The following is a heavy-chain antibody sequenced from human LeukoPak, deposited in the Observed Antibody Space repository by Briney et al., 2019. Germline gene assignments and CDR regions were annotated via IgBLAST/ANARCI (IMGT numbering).Heavy chain of an antibody. CDR2: ITSDGGGT. V-gene: IGHV3-64*02. D-gene: IGHD6-13*01. J-gene: IGHJ4*02. Sequence: PGGSLRLSCAASGFTFSIYSIHWVRQAPGKGLEYVSAITSDGGGTFYADSVQGRFTISRDNSKNTLYLQMGSLRTEDMAVYYCARETATGVSSSWYYDYWGQGTLVAASS. CDR1: GFTFSIYS. CDR3: ARETATGVSSSWYYDY.